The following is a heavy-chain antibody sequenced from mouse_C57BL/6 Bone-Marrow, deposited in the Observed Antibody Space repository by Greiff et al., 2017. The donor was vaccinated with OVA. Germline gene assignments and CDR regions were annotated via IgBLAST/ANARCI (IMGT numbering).Heavy chain of an antibody. Sequence: VQLKQSGGGLVKPGGSLKLSCAASGFTFSSYAMSWVRQTPEKRLEWVATISDGGSYTYYPDNVKGRFTISRDNAKNNLYLQMSHLKSEDTAMYYCARYTEGFAYWGQGTLVTVSA. J-gene: IGHJ3*01. CDR1: GFTFSSYA. CDR3: ARYTEGFAY. V-gene: IGHV5-4*01. CDR2: ISDGGSYT. D-gene: IGHD1-1*01.